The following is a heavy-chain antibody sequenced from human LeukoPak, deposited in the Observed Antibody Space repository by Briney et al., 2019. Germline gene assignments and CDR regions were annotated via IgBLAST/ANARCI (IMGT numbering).Heavy chain of an antibody. Sequence: PGRSLRLSCAASGFTFSSFGLHWVRQAPGKGLEWVALIRSDGSSKNYADSVKGRFTISRGTSKNTVHLQMNNLRAEDTAVYYCAKWSGDYPSYYLDYWGQGTLVTVSS. J-gene: IGHJ4*02. CDR3: AKWSGDYPSYYLDY. V-gene: IGHV3-33*06. D-gene: IGHD4-17*01. CDR2: IRSDGSSK. CDR1: GFTFSSFG.